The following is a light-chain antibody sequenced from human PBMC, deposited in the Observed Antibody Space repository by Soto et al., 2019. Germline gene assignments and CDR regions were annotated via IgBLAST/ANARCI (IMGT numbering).Light chain of an antibody. CDR3: SSHTMSSALQV. CDR1: ISDFVIYNY. Sequence: QSVLTQPASVSGSPGQSITISCTGTISDFVIYNYVSWYQQHPGKAPKLMLYGVSNWPSGVSNRFSGSKSGNTASLTISGLQAEDEADYYCSSHTMSSALQVFGTGTKLTVL. V-gene: IGLV2-14*01. CDR2: GVS. J-gene: IGLJ1*01.